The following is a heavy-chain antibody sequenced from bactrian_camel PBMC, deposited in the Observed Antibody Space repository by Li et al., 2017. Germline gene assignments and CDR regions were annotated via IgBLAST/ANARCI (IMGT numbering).Heavy chain of an antibody. V-gene: IGHV3S40*01. D-gene: IGHD7*01. Sequence: DVQLVESGGGSVQAGGSLRLSCAASGYTYSNYCMGWFRQAPGKEREGVAAVSPGGVRTSYADSVKGRFTISRGNAKNTVYLQMNNLNAEDTATYYCAAAAYCTGGYPDSFYVYWGQGTQVTVSS. J-gene: IGHJ4*01. CDR1: GYTYSNYC. CDR2: VSPGGVRT. CDR3: AAAAYCTGGYPDSFYVY.